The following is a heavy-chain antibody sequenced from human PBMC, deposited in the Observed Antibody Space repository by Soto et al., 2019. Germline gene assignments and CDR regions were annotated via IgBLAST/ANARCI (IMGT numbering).Heavy chain of an antibody. CDR1: GFSFSDYA. CDR2: ISESGGST. J-gene: IGHJ4*02. CDR3: AKRSPYSSGWYSPIFDY. Sequence: GGSLGLSCSASGFSFSDYAMSWVRQAPGKGLEWVSVISESGGSTHYADSVRGRFTVSRDNSKNSLSLRMNSLRDEDTAVYFCAKRSPYSSGWYSPIFDYWGQGALVTVSS. V-gene: IGHV3-23*01. D-gene: IGHD6-13*01.